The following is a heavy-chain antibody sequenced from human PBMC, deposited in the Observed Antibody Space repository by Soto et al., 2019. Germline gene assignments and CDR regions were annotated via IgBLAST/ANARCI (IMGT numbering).Heavy chain of an antibody. V-gene: IGHV1-69*06. Sequence: ASVKVSCKASGGTFSSYAISWVRQAPGQGLEWMGGIIPIFGTANYAQKFQGRVTITADKSTSTAYMELSSLRSEDTAVYYCARDRLPYYDSSGYYEDFDYWGQGTLVTVSS. CDR1: GGTFSSYA. D-gene: IGHD3-22*01. CDR2: IIPIFGTA. CDR3: ARDRLPYYDSSGYYEDFDY. J-gene: IGHJ4*02.